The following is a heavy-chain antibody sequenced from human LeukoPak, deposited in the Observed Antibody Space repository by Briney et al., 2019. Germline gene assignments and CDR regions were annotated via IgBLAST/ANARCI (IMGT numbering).Heavy chain of an antibody. CDR2: IKQDGSEK. CDR3: ARDLTGGALWSRRGGESHYYYYYMDV. Sequence: GGSLRLSCAASGFTFSSYWMSWVPQAPGKGLEWVANIKQDGSEKYYVDSVKGRFTISRDNAKNSLYLQMNSLRAEDTAVYYCARDLTGGALWSRRGGESHYYYYYMDVWGKGTTVTISS. CDR1: GFTFSSYW. J-gene: IGHJ6*03. V-gene: IGHV3-7*01. D-gene: IGHD2-15*01.